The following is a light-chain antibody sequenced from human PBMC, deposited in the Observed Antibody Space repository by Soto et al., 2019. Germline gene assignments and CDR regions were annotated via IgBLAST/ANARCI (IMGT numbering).Light chain of an antibody. CDR3: QQYNNWPSWT. Sequence: EIVMTQSPAPLSVSPGERATLSCRASQSVSSSLAWYQQKPGQAPRLLIYTASTRATGIPARFSGSGSGTEFTLTISSLQSEDFAVYYCQQYNNWPSWTFGQGTKV. J-gene: IGKJ1*01. CDR2: TAS. V-gene: IGKV3-15*01. CDR1: QSVSSS.